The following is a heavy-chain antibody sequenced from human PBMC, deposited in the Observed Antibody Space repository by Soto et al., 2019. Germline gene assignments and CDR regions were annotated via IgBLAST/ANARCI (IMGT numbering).Heavy chain of an antibody. D-gene: IGHD6-19*01. CDR2: ISSHGRDI. V-gene: IGHV3-21*06. CDR3: ARGAALAGKLDL. J-gene: IGHJ4*02. Sequence: WGSLRLSCEASGFTFTSDSMTWVRQAPGKGLEWVSSISSHGRDIFYADSVKGRFTISRDNAKDSLHLQMNSLTGEDSAVYYCARGAALAGKLDLWGQGTLVTVSS. CDR1: GFTFTSDS.